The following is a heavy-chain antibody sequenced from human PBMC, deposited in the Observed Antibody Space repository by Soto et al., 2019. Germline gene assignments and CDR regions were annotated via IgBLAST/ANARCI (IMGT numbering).Heavy chain of an antibody. CDR2: IKQDGSEK. J-gene: IGHJ4*02. Sequence: LRLSCAASGFTFSSYWMSWVRQAPGKGLEWVANIKQDGSEKYYVDSVKGRFTISRDNAKNSLYLQMNSLRAEDTAVYYCARDGYSYGGDACGYWGRGTLVAVSS. CDR1: GFTFSSYW. D-gene: IGHD5-18*01. V-gene: IGHV3-7*01. CDR3: ARDGYSYGGDACGY.